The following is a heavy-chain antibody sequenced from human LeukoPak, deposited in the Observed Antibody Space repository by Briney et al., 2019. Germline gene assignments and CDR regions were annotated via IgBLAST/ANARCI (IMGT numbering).Heavy chain of an antibody. CDR3: VSGIGWLPDY. CDR2: IKQDGSDK. V-gene: IGHV3-7*03. J-gene: IGHJ4*02. CDR1: GLTFSDYW. D-gene: IGHD6-19*01. Sequence: GGSLRLSCAASGLTFSDYWMHWVRQAPGKGREWVAIIKQDGSDKLYVDSVRGRFTISRDNAKSSLYLQINDLRAEDRAMYYCVSGIGWLPDYWGQGTPVTGSS.